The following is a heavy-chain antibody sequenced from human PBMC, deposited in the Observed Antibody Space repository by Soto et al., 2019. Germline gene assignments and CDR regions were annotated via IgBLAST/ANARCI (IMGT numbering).Heavy chain of an antibody. CDR2: IDPGNGKT. CDR1: GYTFTGNA. J-gene: IGHJ4*02. Sequence: QVQLVQSGAEVKNPGASVKVSCRASGYTFTGNAIHWIRQAPGQRLEWIGKIDPGNGKTKYSQNFQGRVTITRDTPASAAYMELNTLCSEDTSIYYCARSETGYSRFDYWGQGTLVTVSS. CDR3: ARSETGYSRFDY. V-gene: IGHV1-3*01. D-gene: IGHD3-9*01.